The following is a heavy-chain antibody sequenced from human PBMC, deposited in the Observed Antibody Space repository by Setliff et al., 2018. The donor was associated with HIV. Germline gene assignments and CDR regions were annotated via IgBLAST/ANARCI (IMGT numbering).Heavy chain of an antibody. CDR2: ILDGRVT. J-gene: IGHJ5*02. Sequence: PSETLSLTCTVSGDSITSGHFYWGWIRQAPGKGLEWIGNILDGRVTFFNPSLRGRVTISVDASKNQVSLNLRSVTAADSAVYHCARPHSGRGGGAYFDPWGQGIQVTVS. CDR1: GDSITSGHFY. V-gene: IGHV4-39*01. CDR3: ARPHSGRGGGAYFDP. D-gene: IGHD6-19*01.